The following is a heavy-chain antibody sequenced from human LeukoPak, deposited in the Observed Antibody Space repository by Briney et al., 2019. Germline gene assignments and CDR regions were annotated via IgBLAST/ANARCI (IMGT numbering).Heavy chain of an antibody. D-gene: IGHD3-16*01. Sequence: SETLSLTCTVSGGSISSYYWSWIRQPPGKGLEWIGYIYYSGSTNYNPSLKSRVTISVDTSKNQFSLKLSPVTAADTAVYYCARGVLSHWGVLADYWGQGTLVTVSS. CDR1: GGSISSYY. CDR3: ARGVLSHWGVLADY. V-gene: IGHV4-59*01. J-gene: IGHJ4*02. CDR2: IYYSGST.